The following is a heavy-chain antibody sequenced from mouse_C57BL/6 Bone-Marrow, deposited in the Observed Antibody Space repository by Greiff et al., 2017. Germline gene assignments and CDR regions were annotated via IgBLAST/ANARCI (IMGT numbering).Heavy chain of an antibody. V-gene: IGHV1-42*01. J-gene: IGHJ1*03. CDR3: ARDGYGSRNWYFDV. CDR2: INPSTGGT. D-gene: IGHD1-1*01. CDR1: GYSFTGYY. Sequence: EVHLVESGPELVKPGASVKISCKASGYSFTGYYMNWVKQSPEKSLEWIGEINPSTGGTTYNQKFKAKATLTVDKSSSTAYMQLKSLTSEDSAVYYCARDGYGSRNWYFDVWGTGTTVTVSS.